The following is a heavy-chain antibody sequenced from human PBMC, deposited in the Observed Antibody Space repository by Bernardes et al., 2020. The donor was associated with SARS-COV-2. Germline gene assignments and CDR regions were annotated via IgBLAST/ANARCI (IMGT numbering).Heavy chain of an antibody. CDR1: GYSFTSYW. J-gene: IGHJ3*02. V-gene: IGHV5-51*01. CDR3: ARQLWSSGWDDAFDI. D-gene: IGHD6-19*01. Sequence: GESLKISCKGSGYSFTSYWIGWVSQMPGKGLEWMGIIYPSDSDTRYSPSFQGQVTISADKSISTAYLQWSSLKASDTAMYYCARQLWSSGWDDAFDIWGQGTMVTVSS. CDR2: IYPSDSDT.